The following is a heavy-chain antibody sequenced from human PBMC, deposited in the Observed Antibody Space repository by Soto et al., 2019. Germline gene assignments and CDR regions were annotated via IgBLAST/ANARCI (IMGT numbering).Heavy chain of an antibody. CDR2: IIPIFGTA. V-gene: IGHV1-69*13. D-gene: IGHD6-19*01. CDR3: ASTAEQQWLGVDI. CDR1: GGTFSSYA. Sequence: SVKVSCKASGGTFSSYAISWVRQAPGQGLEWMGGIIPIFGTANYAQKFQGRVTITADESTSTAYMELSSLRSEDTAVYYCASTAEQQWLGVDIWGQGTMVTVSS. J-gene: IGHJ3*02.